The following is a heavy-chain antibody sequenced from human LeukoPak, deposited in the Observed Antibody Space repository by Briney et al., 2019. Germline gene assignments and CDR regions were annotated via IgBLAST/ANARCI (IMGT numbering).Heavy chain of an antibody. V-gene: IGHV3-23*01. D-gene: IGHD1-20*01. CDR3: ARRRYNWNAIDY. J-gene: IGHJ4*02. CDR2: ISGSGGST. Sequence: GGSLRLSCVASAFTLSSYAMSWVRQAPGKGLEWVSTISGSGGSTYYADSVKGRFTISRDNAKNSLYLQMNSLRAEDTAVYYCARRRYNWNAIDYWGQGTLVTVSS. CDR1: AFTLSSYA.